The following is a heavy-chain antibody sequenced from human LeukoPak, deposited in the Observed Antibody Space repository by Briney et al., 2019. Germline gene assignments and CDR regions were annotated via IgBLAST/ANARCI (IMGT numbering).Heavy chain of an antibody. Sequence: GGSLRLSCAVSGFRVTNDYMNWVRQAPGKGLEWVSIIYAGGSTYYADSVKGRFTISRDGSNNTLFLQMSNLRADDSGLYYCATDIRSSPLGFWGHGTLVTVSS. CDR1: GFRVTNDY. CDR3: ATDIRSSPLGF. J-gene: IGHJ4*01. CDR2: IYAGGST. D-gene: IGHD3-9*01. V-gene: IGHV3-66*01.